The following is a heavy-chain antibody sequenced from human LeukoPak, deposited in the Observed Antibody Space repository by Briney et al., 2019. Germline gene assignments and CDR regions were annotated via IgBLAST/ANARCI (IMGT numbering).Heavy chain of an antibody. CDR1: GGSISSSSYY. CDR2: IYYSGST. J-gene: IGHJ4*02. CDR3: ASELQWLATPNFFDY. D-gene: IGHD6-19*01. V-gene: IGHV4-39*01. Sequence: SETLSLTCTVSGGSISSSSYYWGWIRQPPGKGLEWIGSIYYSGSTYYNPSLKSRVTISVDTSKNQFSLKLSSVTAADTAVYYCASELQWLATPNFFDYGGQGTLVTVSS.